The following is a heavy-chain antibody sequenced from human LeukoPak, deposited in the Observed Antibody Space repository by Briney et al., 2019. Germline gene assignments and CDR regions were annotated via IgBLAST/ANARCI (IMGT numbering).Heavy chain of an antibody. CDR1: GYTFTGYY. CDR3: ARDGSVESGHYYFDF. CDR2: IAPRSGAT. D-gene: IGHD2-2*03. Sequence: ASVKVSCKASGYTFTGYYMHWVRQAPGQGLEWVGWIAPRSGATTYSQKFQDRVTMTRDTSITTTYLELATLRSDDTAVYYCARDGSVESGHYYFDFWGQGTLVAASS. V-gene: IGHV1-2*02. J-gene: IGHJ4*02.